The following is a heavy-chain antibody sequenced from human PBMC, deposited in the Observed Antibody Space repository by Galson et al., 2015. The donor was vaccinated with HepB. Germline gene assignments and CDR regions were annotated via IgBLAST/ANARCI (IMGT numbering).Heavy chain of an antibody. Sequence: SLRLSCAASGFTFSSYSMNWVRQAPGKGLEWVSYISSSSSTIYYADSVKGRFTISRDNAKNSLYLQMNSLRAEDTAVYYCARDPRPLPDQISWFGELFGDYYYMDVWGKGTTVTVSS. D-gene: IGHD3-10*01. CDR3: ARDPRPLPDQISWFGELFGDYYYMDV. V-gene: IGHV3-48*01. J-gene: IGHJ6*03. CDR1: GFTFSSYS. CDR2: ISSSSSTI.